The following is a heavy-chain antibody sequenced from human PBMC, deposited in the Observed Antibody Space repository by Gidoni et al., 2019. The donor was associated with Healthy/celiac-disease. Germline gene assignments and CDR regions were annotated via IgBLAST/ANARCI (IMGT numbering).Heavy chain of an antibody. CDR3: ARGELPPFDY. D-gene: IGHD1-26*01. Sequence: EVKLVESGGGLVQPGGSRRLSCAASGFTFSSYAMHWVRQAPGKGLEYFSAISSNGGSTYYANSVKGRFTISRDNSKNTLYLQMGSLRAEDMAVYYCARGELPPFDYWGQGTLVTVSS. V-gene: IGHV3-64*01. CDR1: GFTFSSYA. CDR2: ISSNGGST. J-gene: IGHJ4*02.